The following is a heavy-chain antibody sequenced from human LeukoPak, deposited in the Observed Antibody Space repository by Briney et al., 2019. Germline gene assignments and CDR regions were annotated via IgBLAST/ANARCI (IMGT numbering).Heavy chain of an antibody. CDR1: GFTVSSNY. D-gene: IGHD1-26*01. CDR2: IFHNATT. CDR3: ARSTRTGSYTAGLNY. Sequence: PGGSLRLSCAASGFTVSSNYMSWVRQSPGKGLEWIGYIFHNATTTYNPSLKSRVTISVDTSKNHFSLKLTSVTAADTAVYYCARSTRTGSYTAGLNYWGQGTLVTVSS. J-gene: IGHJ4*02. V-gene: IGHV4-59*02.